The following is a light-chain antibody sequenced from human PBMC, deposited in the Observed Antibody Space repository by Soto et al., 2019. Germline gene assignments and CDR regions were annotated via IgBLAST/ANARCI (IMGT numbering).Light chain of an antibody. CDR1: QGISRY. CDR3: QQHDSYPPT. CDR2: AAS. V-gene: IGKV1-8*01. Sequence: AIRMTQSPSSLSASTGDRVTITCRASQGISRYLDWYQQKPGKAPKLLIYAASTLQSGVPSRFSGSGAGTDFTLTISCLQSEDLATYYCQQHDSYPPTFGQGTKVEIK. J-gene: IGKJ1*01.